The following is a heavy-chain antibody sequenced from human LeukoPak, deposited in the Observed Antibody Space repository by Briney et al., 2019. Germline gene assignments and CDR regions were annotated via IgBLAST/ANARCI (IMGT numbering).Heavy chain of an antibody. Sequence: ASVKVSCKASGGTFSSYATSWVRQAPGQGLEWMGRIIPIFGTANYAQKFQGRVTITTDESTSTAYMELSSLRSEDTAVYYCAGAPDTAMVIDYFDYWGQGTLVTVSS. D-gene: IGHD5-18*01. CDR3: AGAPDTAMVIDYFDY. CDR2: IIPIFGTA. J-gene: IGHJ4*02. CDR1: GGTFSSYA. V-gene: IGHV1-69*05.